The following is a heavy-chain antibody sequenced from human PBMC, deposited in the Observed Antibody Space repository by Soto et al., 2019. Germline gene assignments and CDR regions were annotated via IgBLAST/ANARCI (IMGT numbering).Heavy chain of an antibody. J-gene: IGHJ6*03. CDR2: IRSKAYGGTT. CDR3: TRDQLAVTQQYYYYYMDV. D-gene: IGHD2-21*02. Sequence: PGGSLRLSCTASGFTFGDYAMSWFRQAPGKGLEWVGFIRSKAYGGTTEYAASVKGRFTISRDDSKSIAYLQMNSLKTEDTAVYYCTRDQLAVTQQYYYYYMDVWGKGTTVTVSS. V-gene: IGHV3-49*03. CDR1: GFTFGDYA.